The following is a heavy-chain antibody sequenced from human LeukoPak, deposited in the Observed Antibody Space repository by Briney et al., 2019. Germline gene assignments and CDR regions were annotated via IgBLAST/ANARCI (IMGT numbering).Heavy chain of an antibody. J-gene: IGHJ4*02. CDR2: IKQDGSEK. V-gene: IGHV3-7*04. CDR1: GFTFSNYW. D-gene: IGHD7-27*01. Sequence: GGSLRLSCAVSGFTFSNYWMRWVRQAPGKGLEWVANIKQDGSEKQYVDSVKGRFAISRDNAENSLYLQMNSLKAEDTAVYYCGRFTRSGDSVYWGQGTLVTVSS. CDR3: GRFTRSGDSVY.